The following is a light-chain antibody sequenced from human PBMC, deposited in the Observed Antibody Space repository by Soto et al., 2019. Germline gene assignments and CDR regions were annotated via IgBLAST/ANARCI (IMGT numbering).Light chain of an antibody. J-gene: IGKJ5*01. V-gene: IGKV3-15*01. Sequence: EIVMTQSPATLSVSPGERATLSCRASQSVSSKLAWFHQRPGQAPRLLIYGASTRANGVPARFSGSGSGIEFSLTISSLQSEDFAVYYCQQYNSWPLITFGQGTRLEIK. CDR3: QQYNSWPLIT. CDR1: QSVSSK. CDR2: GAS.